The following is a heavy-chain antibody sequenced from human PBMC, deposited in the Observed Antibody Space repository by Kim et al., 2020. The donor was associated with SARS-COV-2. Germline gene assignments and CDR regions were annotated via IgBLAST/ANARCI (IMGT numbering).Heavy chain of an antibody. J-gene: IGHJ4*02. CDR2: ISYDGSNK. Sequence: GSLRLSCAASGFTFSSYGMHWVRQAPGKGLEWVAVISYDGSNKYYADSVKGRFTISRDNSKNTLYLQMNSLRAEDTAVYYCAKDIAWDSSGSDYWGQGTLVTVSS. CDR1: GFTFSSYG. D-gene: IGHD6-19*01. V-gene: IGHV3-30*18. CDR3: AKDIAWDSSGSDY.